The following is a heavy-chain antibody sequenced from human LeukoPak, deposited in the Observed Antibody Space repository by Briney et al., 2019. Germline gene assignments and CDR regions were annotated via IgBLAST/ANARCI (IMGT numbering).Heavy chain of an antibody. D-gene: IGHD5-12*01. J-gene: IGHJ4*02. CDR3: ARYSGYDYSFEY. CDR2: IYYSGST. CDR1: GGSISSYY. V-gene: IGHV4-59*01. Sequence: PSETLSLTFTVSGGSISSYYWSWIRQPPGKGLEWIGYIYYSGSTNYNPSLKSRVTISVDTSKNQFSLKLSSVTAADTAVYYCARYSGYDYSFEYWGQGTLVTVSS.